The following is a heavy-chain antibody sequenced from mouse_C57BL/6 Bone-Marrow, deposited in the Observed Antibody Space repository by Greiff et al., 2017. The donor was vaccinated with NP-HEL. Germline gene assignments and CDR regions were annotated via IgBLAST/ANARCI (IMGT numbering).Heavy chain of an antibody. Sequence: VQLQQSGAELVRPGASVKLSCTASGFNIKDYYMHWVKQSPEQGLEWIGRIDPEDGDTEYAPKFQGKATMTADTSSNTAYLQLSSLTSEDTAVYYCTKYYGSSFADWGQGTLVTVSA. V-gene: IGHV14-1*01. J-gene: IGHJ3*01. CDR3: TKYYGSSFAD. D-gene: IGHD1-1*01. CDR1: GFNIKDYY. CDR2: IDPEDGDT.